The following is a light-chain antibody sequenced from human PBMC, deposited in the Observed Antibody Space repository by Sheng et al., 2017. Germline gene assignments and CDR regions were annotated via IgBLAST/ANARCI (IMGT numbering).Light chain of an antibody. V-gene: IGKV1-5*03. CDR1: ESISAW. J-gene: IGKJ1*01. CDR2: RAS. CDR3: QEYASYSWT. Sequence: DIQLTQSPSTMSASVGDRVTITCRASESISAWLAWYQQKPGKAPKLPIYRASSLESGVPSRFSGSASGTEFTFTISSLQPDDAATYYCQEYASYSWTFGQGTKVEIK.